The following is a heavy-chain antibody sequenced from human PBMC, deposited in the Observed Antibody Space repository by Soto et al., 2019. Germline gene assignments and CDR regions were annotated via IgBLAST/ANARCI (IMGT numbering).Heavy chain of an antibody. J-gene: IGHJ5*02. CDR1: GFSLSTGGRG. Sequence: QITLKESGSTLGKPTQTLTLTCSFSGFSLSTGGRGVGWIRQPPGKALELLALIYWNDDERYNPSLKNRVTTTKDTYKDQVVLRMTNMDPVDTATYCCAHIGYGDYPRDDWFDPWGQGTLFTVSS. CDR2: IYWNDDE. D-gene: IGHD4-17*01. CDR3: AHIGYGDYPRDDWFDP. V-gene: IGHV2-5*01.